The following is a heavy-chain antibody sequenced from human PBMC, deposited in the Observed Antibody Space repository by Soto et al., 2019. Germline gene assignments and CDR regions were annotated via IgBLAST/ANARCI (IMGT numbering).Heavy chain of an antibody. CDR2: IWYDGSNK. CDR1: GFTFSSYG. D-gene: IGHD2-2*01. J-gene: IGHJ4*02. CDR3: ARAHEYCSSTSCYRSGFDY. V-gene: IGHV3-33*01. Sequence: QVPLVESGGGVVQPGRSLRLSCAASGFTFSSYGMHWVRQAPGKGLEWVAVIWYDGSNKYYADSVKGRFTISRDNSKNTLYLQMNSLRAEDTAVYYCARAHEYCSSTSCYRSGFDYWGQGTLVTVSS.